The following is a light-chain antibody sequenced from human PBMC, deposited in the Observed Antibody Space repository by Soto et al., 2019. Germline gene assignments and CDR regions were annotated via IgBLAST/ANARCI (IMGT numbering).Light chain of an antibody. Sequence: EIVLTQSPGALSLSPWERATLSCSASQSVSSGYLAWYQQKPGLSPRLLLYGESTRATGIPDRFSGSGSGTDFTLTISRLEPEDFAVYHCQQYGNSGLYTFGQGTKLEIK. CDR3: QQYGNSGLYT. J-gene: IGKJ2*01. CDR1: QSVSSGY. CDR2: GES. V-gene: IGKV3-20*01.